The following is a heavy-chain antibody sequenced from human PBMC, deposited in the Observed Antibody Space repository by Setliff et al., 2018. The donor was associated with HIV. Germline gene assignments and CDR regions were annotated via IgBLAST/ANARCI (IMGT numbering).Heavy chain of an antibody. D-gene: IGHD1-26*01. V-gene: IGHV3-64*02. CDR3: AKGPPVGATGLTTNY. CDR2: ISSNGGST. CDR1: GFTFSSYA. J-gene: IGHJ4*02. Sequence: GGSLRLSCAASGFTFSSYAMHWVRQAPGKGLEYVSAISSNGGSTYYADSVKGRFTISRDNSKNTLYLQMGSLRAEDMAVYYCAKGPPVGATGLTTNYWGQGTLVTVSS.